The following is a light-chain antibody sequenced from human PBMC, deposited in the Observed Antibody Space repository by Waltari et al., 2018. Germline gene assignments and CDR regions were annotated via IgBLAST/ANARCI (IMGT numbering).Light chain of an antibody. J-gene: IGLJ3*02. Sequence: QSALTQPASVSGSPGQSITISCTGTTSDVGNYNLVSWYQQVPGRAPKLMIYENSRRPSDISHRFSCSKSGNTASLTISGLQAEDEADYYCCSFASSRTWVFGGGTKLTVL. V-gene: IGLV2-23*01. CDR2: ENS. CDR1: TSDVGNYNL. CDR3: CSFASSRTWV.